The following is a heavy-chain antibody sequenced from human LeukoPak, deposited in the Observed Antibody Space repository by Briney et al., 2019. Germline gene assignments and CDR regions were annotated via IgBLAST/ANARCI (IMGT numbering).Heavy chain of an antibody. Sequence: SETLSLTCTVSGGSISSSSHYWGWIRQPPGTGLEWIGSIYYSGSTYYNPSLKSRVTISVDTSKNQFSLKLSSVTAADTAVYYCAGLREPIDYWGQGTLVTVSS. CDR2: IYYSGST. V-gene: IGHV4-39*01. CDR1: GGSISSSSHY. J-gene: IGHJ4*02. CDR3: AGLREPIDY. D-gene: IGHD1-26*01.